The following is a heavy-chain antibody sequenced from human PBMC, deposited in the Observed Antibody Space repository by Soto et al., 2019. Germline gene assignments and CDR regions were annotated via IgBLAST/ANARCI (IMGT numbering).Heavy chain of an antibody. D-gene: IGHD6-6*01. V-gene: IGHV1-69*06. CDR3: ASNSSIAARPISY. Sequence: GASVKVSCKASGGTFSSYAISWVRQAPGQGLEWMGGIIPIFGTANYAQKFQGRVTITADKSTSTAYMELSSLRSEDTAVYYCASNSSIAARPISYWGQGTLVTVSS. CDR2: IIPIFGTA. CDR1: GGTFSSYA. J-gene: IGHJ4*02.